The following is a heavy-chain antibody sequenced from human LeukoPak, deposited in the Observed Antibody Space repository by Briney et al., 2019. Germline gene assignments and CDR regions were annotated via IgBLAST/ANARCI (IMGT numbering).Heavy chain of an antibody. D-gene: IGHD3-22*01. CDR3: AKVPVVVIQYYFDY. J-gene: IGHJ4*02. CDR1: GFTFSSYG. V-gene: IGHV3-23*01. CDR2: ISGSGGST. Sequence: GGSLRLSCAASGFTFSSYGMSWVRQAPGKGLEWVSAISGSGGSTYYADSVKGRFTISRDNSKNTLYLQMNSLRAEDTAVYYCAKVPVVVIQYYFDYWGQGTLVTVSS.